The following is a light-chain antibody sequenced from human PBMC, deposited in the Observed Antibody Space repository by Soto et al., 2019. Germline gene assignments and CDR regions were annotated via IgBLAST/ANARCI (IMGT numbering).Light chain of an antibody. CDR2: KAS. V-gene: IGKV1-5*03. J-gene: IGKJ1*01. CDR1: QSIDSW. Sequence: DIQITQSPSTMYASVGDRVTITCRASQSIDSWLAWYRHKPGKAPKFLMYKASNLESGVPSRFSGSGSETDFTRTISSLQPDDFAIDYCQHYKSYTWTFGQGTKMDI. CDR3: QHYKSYTWT.